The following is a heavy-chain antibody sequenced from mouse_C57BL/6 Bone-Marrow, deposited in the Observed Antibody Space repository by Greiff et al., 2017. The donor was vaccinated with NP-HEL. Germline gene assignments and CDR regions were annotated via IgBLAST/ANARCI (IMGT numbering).Heavy chain of an antibody. CDR1: VYSLTSDS. D-gene: IGHD2-2*01. J-gene: IGHJ4*01. CDR2: ISYIFLT. V-gene: IGHV3-8*01. Sequence: EVQRVESGPGLAKPSPSLSLPFSFTVYSLTSDSLNCILHFPGNKLEYIGYISYIFLTYYNPSLKSRISITRDTSKNQYYLQLNSVTTEDTATYYCARSPLWLRRNYYAMDYWGQGTSVTVSS. CDR3: ARSPLWLRRNYYAMDY.